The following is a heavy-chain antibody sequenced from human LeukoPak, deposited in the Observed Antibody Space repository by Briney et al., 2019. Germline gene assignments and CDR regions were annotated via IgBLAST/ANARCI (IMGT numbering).Heavy chain of an antibody. J-gene: IGHJ2*01. CDR1: AYTFTSYG. Sequence: ASVKVSCKASAYTFTSYGISWVRQAPGQGLEWMGWISVYNGHTNYAQKLQGRVTMTTDTSTSTAYMELRSLRSDDTAVYYCARVKYTYWYFDLWGRGTLVTVSS. CDR2: ISVYNGHT. V-gene: IGHV1-18*01. D-gene: IGHD2-2*02. CDR3: ARVKYTYWYFDL.